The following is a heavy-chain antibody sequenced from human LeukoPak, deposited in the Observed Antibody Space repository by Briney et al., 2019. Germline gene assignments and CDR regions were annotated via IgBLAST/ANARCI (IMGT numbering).Heavy chain of an antibody. D-gene: IGHD3-3*01. V-gene: IGHV3-23*01. CDR1: GFTFSSYA. Sequence: PGGSLRLSCAASGFTFSSYAMSWVRQAPGKGLEWVSAISGSGGSTYYADSVKGRFTISRDNSKNTLYLQMNSLRAEDTAVYYCAKDRVGGITIFGVVITKEGGFDYWGQGTLVTVSS. CDR2: ISGSGGST. CDR3: AKDRVGGITIFGVVITKEGGFDY. J-gene: IGHJ4*02.